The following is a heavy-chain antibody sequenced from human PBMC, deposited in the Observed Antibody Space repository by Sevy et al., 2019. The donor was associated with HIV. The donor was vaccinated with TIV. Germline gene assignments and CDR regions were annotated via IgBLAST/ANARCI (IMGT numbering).Heavy chain of an antibody. J-gene: IGHJ4*01. CDR2: ITISGDRK. CDR1: GFTFTNAA. Sequence: GGCLRLSCAVSGFTFTNAAMTWVRQAPGKGLEWVSGITISGDRKYYADSVRGRFTISRDNSKNTVYLQMNSLIDEDTAVYYCSKEILPNDYWGHGTLVTVSS. V-gene: IGHV3-23*01. CDR3: SKEILPNDY.